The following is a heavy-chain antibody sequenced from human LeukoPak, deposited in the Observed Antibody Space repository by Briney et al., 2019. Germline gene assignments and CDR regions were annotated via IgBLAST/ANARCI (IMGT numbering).Heavy chain of an antibody. V-gene: IGHV3-20*04. J-gene: IGHJ4*02. D-gene: IGHD6-13*01. CDR2: INWKGGST. Sequence: GGSLRLSCAASGFTFGDHSMSWVRQAPGKGLEWVSGINWKGGSTGYGDSVEGRFTISRDNVKNSLYLQMNGLRAEDTALYYCARDLKRLAAVQPPEFDYRGQGTLVTVSS. CDR1: GFTFGDHS. CDR3: ARDLKRLAAVQPPEFDY.